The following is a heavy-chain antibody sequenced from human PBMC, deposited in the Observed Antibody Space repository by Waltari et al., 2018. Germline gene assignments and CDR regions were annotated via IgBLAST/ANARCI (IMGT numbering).Heavy chain of an antibody. CDR3: AKETLRWFDY. D-gene: IGHD5-12*01. J-gene: IGHJ4*02. V-gene: IGHV3-23*01. CDR2: INDGGGST. CDR1: GITFSAYA. Sequence: EVQLLESGGGLVQPGGSLRLSCAVSGITFSAYAMSWVRQAPGKGLEWVSGINDGGGSTYYADSVKGRFTISRDNSRKMLFLQMSGLRAEDTAIYYCAKETLRWFDYWGQGTLVAVSS.